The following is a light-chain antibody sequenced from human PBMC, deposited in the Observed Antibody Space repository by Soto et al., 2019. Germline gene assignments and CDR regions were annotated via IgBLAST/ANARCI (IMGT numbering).Light chain of an antibody. J-gene: IGKJ3*01. CDR3: QQYGSSSFT. CDR1: QSVSSSY. V-gene: IGKV3-20*01. CDR2: GAS. Sequence: EIVLTQYTGTLSLSPGERATLSCRASQSVSSSYLAWYQQKPGQAPRLLIYGASSRATGIPDRFSGSGSGTEFTLTISRLEPEDVAVYYCQQYGSSSFTFGPGSKVDV.